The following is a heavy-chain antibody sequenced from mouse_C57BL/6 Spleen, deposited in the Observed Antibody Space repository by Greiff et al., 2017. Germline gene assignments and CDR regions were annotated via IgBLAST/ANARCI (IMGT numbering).Heavy chain of an antibody. D-gene: IGHD1-1*01. J-gene: IGHJ4*01. Sequence: VQLQQSGPELVKPGASVKISCKVSGYSFTDYNMNWVKQSNGKSLEWIGVINPNYGTTSYNQKFKGKATLTVDQSSSTAYMQLNSLTSEDSAVYYCARWRNTVVDGYAMDYWGQGTSVTVSS. V-gene: IGHV1-39*01. CDR2: INPNYGTT. CDR1: GYSFTDYN. CDR3: ARWRNTVVDGYAMDY.